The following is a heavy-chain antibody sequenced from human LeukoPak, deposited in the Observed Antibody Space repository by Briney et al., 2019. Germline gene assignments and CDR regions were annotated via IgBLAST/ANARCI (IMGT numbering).Heavy chain of an antibody. CDR1: GYTFTGYY. CDR3: ARARWQLVPYFDS. D-gene: IGHD6-6*01. J-gene: IGHJ4*02. V-gene: IGHV1-2*02. CDR2: INPNSGGT. Sequence: ASVKVSCKASGYTFTGYYMHWVRQAPGQGLEWMGWINPNSGGTNFAQKFQGRVAMTRDTSISTAYMELGSLRSDDTAVYYCARARWQLVPYFDSCGQGTLVTVSS.